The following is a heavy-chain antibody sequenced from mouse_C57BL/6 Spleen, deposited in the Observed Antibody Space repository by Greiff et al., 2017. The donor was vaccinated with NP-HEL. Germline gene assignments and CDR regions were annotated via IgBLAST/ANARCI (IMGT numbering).Heavy chain of an antibody. V-gene: IGHV1-54*01. CDR3: AFYYSNYDYSMDY. J-gene: IGHJ4*01. D-gene: IGHD2-5*01. Sequence: QVQLQQSGAELVRPGTSVKVSCKASGYAFTNYLIEWVKQRPGQGLEWIGVINPGSGGTNYNEQFKGKATLTADKSSSTAYMQLSSLTSEDSAVYFCAFYYSNYDYSMDYWGQGTSVTVSS. CDR2: INPGSGGT. CDR1: GYAFTNYL.